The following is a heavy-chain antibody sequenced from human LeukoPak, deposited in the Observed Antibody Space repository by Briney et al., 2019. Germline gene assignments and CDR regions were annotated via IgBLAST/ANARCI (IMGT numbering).Heavy chain of an antibody. CDR1: GGSISSSSYY. CDR2: IYYSGST. Sequence: SETLSLTCTVSGGSISSSSYYWGWIRQPPGKGLEWIGSIYYSGSTYYNPSLKSRVTISVDTSKNRFSLKLSSVTAADTAVYYCARHYSLEWLSQQINWFDPWGQGTLVTVSS. V-gene: IGHV4-39*01. CDR3: ARHYSLEWLSQQINWFDP. J-gene: IGHJ5*02. D-gene: IGHD3-3*01.